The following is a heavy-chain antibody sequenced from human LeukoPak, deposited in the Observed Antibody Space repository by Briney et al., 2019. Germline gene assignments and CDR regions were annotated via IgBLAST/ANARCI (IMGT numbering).Heavy chain of an antibody. Sequence: PGGSLRLSCAASGFTFNRYNMNWVRRAPGKGLEWVSSISTSSSYIYYADSVRGRFTISRDNAKNTLYLQMNSLRAEDTAVYYCAKFRGSGSSKDAFDIWGQGTMVTVSS. CDR3: AKFRGSGSSKDAFDI. V-gene: IGHV3-21*01. J-gene: IGHJ3*02. CDR2: ISTSSSYI. CDR1: GFTFNRYN. D-gene: IGHD6-19*01.